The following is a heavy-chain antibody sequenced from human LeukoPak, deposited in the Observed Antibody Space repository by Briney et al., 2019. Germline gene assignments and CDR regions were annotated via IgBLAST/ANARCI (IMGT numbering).Heavy chain of an antibody. D-gene: IGHD2-2*01. CDR1: GGTFISYA. CDR2: INPIFGTA. Sequence: SVKVSCKASGGTFISYAISWVRQAPGQGREWMGGINPIFGTANYAQKFQGRVTITTDESTSTAYMELSSLRSEDTAVYYCAREVPADNYYYYYMDVWGKGTTVTVSS. J-gene: IGHJ6*03. V-gene: IGHV1-69*05. CDR3: AREVPADNYYYYYMDV.